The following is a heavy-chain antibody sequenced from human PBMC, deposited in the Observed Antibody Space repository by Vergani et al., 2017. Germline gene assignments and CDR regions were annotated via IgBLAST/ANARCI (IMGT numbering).Heavy chain of an antibody. Sequence: VQMLESGGGLVQPGRSLRLSCAASGFTFSSYGMHWVRQAPGKGLEWVAVITYDGSNKYYADSVKGRFTISRDNSKNTLYLQMNSLRAEDTAVYYCAKEGIFGVVIPPGRYMDVWGKGTTVTVSS. CDR3: AKEGIFGVVIPPGRYMDV. D-gene: IGHD3-3*01. V-gene: IGHV3-30*18. J-gene: IGHJ6*03. CDR2: ITYDGSNK. CDR1: GFTFSSYG.